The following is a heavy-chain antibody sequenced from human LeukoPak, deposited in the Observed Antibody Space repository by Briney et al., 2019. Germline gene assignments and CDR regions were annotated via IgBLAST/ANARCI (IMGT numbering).Heavy chain of an antibody. J-gene: IGHJ4*02. Sequence: GGSLRLSCVASGFTFDDYAMHWVRQAPGKGLEWVSFISGDGGNTYYTDSVRGRFTISRDNSKNSLYLQMNSLRPEDTALHYCAKVQKVLLVYVTTFDYWGQGTLVTVSS. V-gene: IGHV3-43*02. D-gene: IGHD2-8*01. CDR3: AKVQKVLLVYVTTFDY. CDR2: ISGDGGNT. CDR1: GFTFDDYA.